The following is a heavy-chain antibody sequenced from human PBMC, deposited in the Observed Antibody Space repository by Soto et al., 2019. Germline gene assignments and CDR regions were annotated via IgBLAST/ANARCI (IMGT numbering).Heavy chain of an antibody. V-gene: IGHV1-46*01. D-gene: IGHD4-17*01. Sequence: ASVKVSCKASGYTFTSYYMHWVRQAPGQGLEWMGIINPSGGSTSYAQKFQGRVTMTRDTSTSTVYMELSSLRSEDTAVYYCARAPSGDDYGDHDHYYYYYYGMDVWGQGTTVTVSS. CDR1: GYTFTSYY. CDR3: ARAPSGDDYGDHDHYYYYYYGMDV. CDR2: INPSGGST. J-gene: IGHJ6*02.